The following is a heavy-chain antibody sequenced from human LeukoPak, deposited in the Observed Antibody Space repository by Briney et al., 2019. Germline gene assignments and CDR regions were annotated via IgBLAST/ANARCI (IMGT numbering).Heavy chain of an antibody. V-gene: IGHV3-30*02. CDR2: IRYYGSNK. CDR1: ALTFGIHC. Sequence: SMTPSCAPAALTFGIHCTQCDRHAESNLLGWVAFIRYYGSNKYYADSGKGRFIIARNHSKNTLYLEMNSLRAEDTAVYYCAKDRGDIVATIDYWGQGTLVTVSS. D-gene: IGHD5-12*01. J-gene: IGHJ4*02. CDR3: AKDRGDIVATIDY.